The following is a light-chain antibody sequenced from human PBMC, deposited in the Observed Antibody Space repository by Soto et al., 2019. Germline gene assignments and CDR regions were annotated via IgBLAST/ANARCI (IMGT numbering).Light chain of an antibody. CDR1: NIESKS. J-gene: IGLJ1*01. CDR2: VDS. V-gene: IGLV3-21*02. Sequence: SSDRTQPHSVSVAPGQTARITCGGNNIESKSVHWYQQRPGQAPVLVIYVDSDRPSGIPDRFSASTSGNTAALTISRVEAGDEADYYCQVWDTISDHYVFGSGTKVTVL. CDR3: QVWDTISDHYV.